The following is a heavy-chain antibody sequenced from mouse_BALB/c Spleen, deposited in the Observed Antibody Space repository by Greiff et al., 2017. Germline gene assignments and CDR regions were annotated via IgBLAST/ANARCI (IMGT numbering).Heavy chain of an antibody. J-gene: IGHJ2*01. CDR2: IYPGDGDT. D-gene: IGHD2-1*01. CDR1: GYAFSSSW. CDR3: ARRGGNYPFDY. Sequence: QVQLQQSGPELVKPGASVKISCKASGYAFSSSWMNWVKQRPGQGLEWIGRIYPGDGDTNYNGKFKGKATLTADKSSSTAYMQLSSLTSVDSAVYFCARRGGNYPFDYWGQGTTLTVSS. V-gene: IGHV1-82*01.